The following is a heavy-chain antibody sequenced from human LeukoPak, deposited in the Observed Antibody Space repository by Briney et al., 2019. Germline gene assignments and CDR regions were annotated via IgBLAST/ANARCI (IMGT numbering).Heavy chain of an antibody. CDR1: GFTFSDYS. J-gene: IGHJ6*03. V-gene: IGHV3-21*01. Sequence: GGSLRLSCGASGFTFSDYSMNWVRQAPGKGLAWVASITSAGGYTYYADSVKGRFTISRHNAKTSLFLQMNSLRAEDTAVYFCATSGGFVLPNAITGNWYMDVWGRGTSVTVSS. D-gene: IGHD2-2*01. CDR2: ITSAGGYT. CDR3: ATSGGFVLPNAITGNWYMDV.